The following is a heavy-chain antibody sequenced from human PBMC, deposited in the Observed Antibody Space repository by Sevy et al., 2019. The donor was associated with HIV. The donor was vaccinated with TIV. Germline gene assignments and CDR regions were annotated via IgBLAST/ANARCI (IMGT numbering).Heavy chain of an antibody. CDR3: AKDRVTVFGVVVTFDS. CDR2: ISGSGYAT. V-gene: IGHV3-23*01. CDR1: GFTFDSYA. D-gene: IGHD3-3*01. Sequence: GESLKISCAASGFTFDSYAMHWVRQVAGKGLEWDSTISGSGYATYHADSVKGRFIISRDTSRNTLYLQMNSLRVEDSTVYYYAKDRVTVFGVVVTFDSWGQGTLVTVSS. J-gene: IGHJ4*02.